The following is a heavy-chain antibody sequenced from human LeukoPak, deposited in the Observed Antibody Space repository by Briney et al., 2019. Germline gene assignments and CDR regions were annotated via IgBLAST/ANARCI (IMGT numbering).Heavy chain of an antibody. V-gene: IGHV1-2*02. CDR2: INPNSGGT. Sequence: ASVKVSCKASGYTFTGYYMHWVRQAPGQGLEWMGWINPNSGGTNYAQKFQGRVTMTRDTSISTAYMELSRLRAEDTALYYCAKAVNWGIYRYFDYWGQGTLVTVSS. CDR3: AKAVNWGIYRYFDY. D-gene: IGHD7-27*01. CDR1: GYTFTGYY. J-gene: IGHJ4*02.